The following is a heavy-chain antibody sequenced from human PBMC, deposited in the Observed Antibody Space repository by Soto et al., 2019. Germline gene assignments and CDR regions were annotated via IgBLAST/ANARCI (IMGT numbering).Heavy chain of an antibody. V-gene: IGHV1-8*01. CDR3: ARDPLRSSSSYRPPYY. J-gene: IGHJ4*02. CDR1: GYTFTSYD. D-gene: IGHD6-6*01. Sequence: GASVKVSCKASGYTFTSYDINWVRQATGQGLEWMGWMNPNSGNTDYAQKLQSRVTMTTNTSTSTADMELSSLRSDDTAVYYCARDPLRSSSSYRPPYYWGQGTLVTVSS. CDR2: MNPNSGNT.